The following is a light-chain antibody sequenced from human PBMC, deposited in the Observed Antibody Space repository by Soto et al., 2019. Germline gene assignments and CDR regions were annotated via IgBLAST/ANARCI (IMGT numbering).Light chain of an antibody. V-gene: IGLV2-14*03. CDR1: SSDVGGSNF. CDR2: DVA. CDR3: VSYTSSTTYV. Sequence: QSALTQPASVSDSPAQSITISCTGTSSDVGGSNFGSWYQQHPGKPPKLIIYDVANRPSGVSNRFSGSKSGSTASLIISRLQTEDEADYYCVSYTSSTTYVFGTGTQVTVL. J-gene: IGLJ1*01.